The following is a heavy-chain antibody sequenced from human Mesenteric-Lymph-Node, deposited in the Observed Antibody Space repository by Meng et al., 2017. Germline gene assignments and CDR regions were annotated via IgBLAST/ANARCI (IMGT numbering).Heavy chain of an antibody. D-gene: IGHD4-17*01. J-gene: IGHJ3*02. CDR1: GFTFSSYW. CDR2: IKQDGSEK. CDR3: ARAVSAVTTSEVAFDI. Sequence: GSLRLSCSASGFTFSSYWMSWVRQAPGKGLEWVDNIKQDGSEKYYEDSVKGRFTISRDNAKNPLYLQMNSLRAEDTAVYYCARAVSAVTTSEVAFDIWGQGTRVTVSS. V-gene: IGHV3-7*03.